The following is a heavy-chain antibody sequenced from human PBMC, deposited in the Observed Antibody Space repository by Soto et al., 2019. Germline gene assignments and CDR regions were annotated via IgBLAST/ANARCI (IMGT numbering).Heavy chain of an antibody. CDR2: IIPILGIA. D-gene: IGHD5-12*01. V-gene: IGHV1-69*02. CDR1: GGTFSSYT. J-gene: IGHJ6*02. CDR3: ARRSYDYSDHNYYYYGMDV. Sequence: QVQLVQSGAEVKKPGSSVKVSCKASGGTFSSYTISWVRQAPGQGLEWMGRIIPILGIANYAQKFQGRVTITADKSTSTASMELSSLRSEDTAVYYCARRSYDYSDHNYYYYGMDVWGQGTTVTVSS.